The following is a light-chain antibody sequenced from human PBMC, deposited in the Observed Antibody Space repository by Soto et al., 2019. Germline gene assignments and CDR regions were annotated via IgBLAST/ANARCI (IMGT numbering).Light chain of an antibody. Sequence: LTQPASVSGSPGQSITISCTGSGRDIGAYDYVSWYQQHPGKAPKLLIYGVKNRPSGVSYRFSASKSAFTASLTISGLQAEDEAHYYCSSYTTSYFYVFGPGTKVTV. V-gene: IGLV2-14*01. CDR1: GRDIGAYDY. CDR2: GVK. J-gene: IGLJ1*01. CDR3: SSYTTSYFYV.